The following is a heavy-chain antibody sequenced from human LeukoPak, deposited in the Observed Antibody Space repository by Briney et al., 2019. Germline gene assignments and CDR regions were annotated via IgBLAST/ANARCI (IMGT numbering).Heavy chain of an antibody. CDR3: ARDPQLWLPTDYFDY. CDR2: IKQDGSEK. J-gene: IGHJ4*02. Sequence: GGSLRLSCAASGFTFSSYAMSWVRQAPGKGLERVANIKQDGSEKYYVDSVKGRFTISRDNAKNSLYLQMNSLRAEDTAVYYCARDPQLWLPTDYFDYWGQGTLVTVSS. D-gene: IGHD5-18*01. V-gene: IGHV3-7*01. CDR1: GFTFSSYA.